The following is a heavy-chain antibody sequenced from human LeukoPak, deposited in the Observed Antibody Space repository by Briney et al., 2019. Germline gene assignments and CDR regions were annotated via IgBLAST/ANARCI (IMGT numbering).Heavy chain of an antibody. CDR2: IYPDDSDT. V-gene: IGHV5-51*01. J-gene: IGHJ5*02. Sequence: PGESLKISCKVSGYNFADYWIAWVRQMPGKGLDWIGIIYPDDSDTRYSPSFQGQVTISADKSISTAYLQWTSLKASDSAMYYCARLVAASHPARGPWGQGTLVTVSS. D-gene: IGHD2-15*01. CDR3: ARLVAASHPARGP. CDR1: GYNFADYW.